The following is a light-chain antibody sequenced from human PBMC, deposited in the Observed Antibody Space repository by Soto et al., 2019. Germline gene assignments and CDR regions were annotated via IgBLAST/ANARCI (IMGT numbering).Light chain of an antibody. CDR2: AAX. J-gene: IGKJ1*01. CDR3: QQGRNWDT. CDR1: QSVSKN. Sequence: VFAKSXAPVYYSPRAXXXXXCRASQSVSKNLPWYQQNPGHAPSLLIYAAXNRATGIPARFSGSGSVTDFTLTISSLEPDGFAVYYRQQGRNWDTFGQGTKVDIK. V-gene: IGKV3-11*01.